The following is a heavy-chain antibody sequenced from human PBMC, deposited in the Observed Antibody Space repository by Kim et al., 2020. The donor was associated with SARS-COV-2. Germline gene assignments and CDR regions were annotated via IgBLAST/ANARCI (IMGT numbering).Heavy chain of an antibody. D-gene: IGHD6-19*01. CDR1: GGSFSGYY. CDR3: ARGWSSGWSNYYYYYMDV. J-gene: IGHJ6*03. Sequence: SETLSLTCAVYGGSFSGYYWSWIRQPPGKGLEWIGEINHSGSTNYNPSLKSRVTISVDTSKNQFSLKLSSVTAADTAVYYCARGWSSGWSNYYYYYMDVWGKGTTVTVSS. CDR2: INHSGST. V-gene: IGHV4-34*01.